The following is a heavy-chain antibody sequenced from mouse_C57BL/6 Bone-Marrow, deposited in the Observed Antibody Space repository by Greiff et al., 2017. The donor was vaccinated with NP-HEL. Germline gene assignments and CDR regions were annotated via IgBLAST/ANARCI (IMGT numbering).Heavy chain of an antibody. J-gene: IGHJ2*01. CDR2: ISNLAYSL. CDR3: ARRGDYPYFDY. CDR1: GFTFSDYG. Sequence: DVMLVESGGGLVQPGGSLKLSCAASGFTFSDYGMAWVRQAPRQGPEWVAFISNLAYSLYSADTVTGRFTISRENAKNTLYLEMSSLRSEDTAMYYCARRGDYPYFDYWGQGTTLTVSS. V-gene: IGHV5-15*04. D-gene: IGHD2-4*01.